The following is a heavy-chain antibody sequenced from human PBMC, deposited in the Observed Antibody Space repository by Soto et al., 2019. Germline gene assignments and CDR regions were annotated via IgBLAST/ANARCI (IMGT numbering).Heavy chain of an antibody. CDR3: AREGHSSGWYLPHDY. V-gene: IGHV1-69*04. D-gene: IGHD6-19*01. CDR2: IIPILGIA. Sequence: SVKVSCKASGGTFSSYTISWVRQAPGQGLEWMGRIIPILGIANYAQKFQGRVTITADKSTSTAYMELSSLRSEDTAVYYCAREGHSSGWYLPHDYWGQGTLVTVST. CDR1: GGTFSSYT. J-gene: IGHJ4*02.